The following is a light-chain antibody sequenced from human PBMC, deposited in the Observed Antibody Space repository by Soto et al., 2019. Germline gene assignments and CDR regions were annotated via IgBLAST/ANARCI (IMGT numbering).Light chain of an antibody. V-gene: IGKV3-15*01. Sequence: LMTRSPATLFVSPGERATLSCRASQSVSSNFAWYQQKPGQAPRLLIYGASTRATGIPARFSGSGSGTEFTLTISSLQSEDFAVYYCQQYNNWPAITFGQGTRLEIK. CDR3: QQYNNWPAIT. J-gene: IGKJ5*01. CDR1: QSVSSN. CDR2: GAS.